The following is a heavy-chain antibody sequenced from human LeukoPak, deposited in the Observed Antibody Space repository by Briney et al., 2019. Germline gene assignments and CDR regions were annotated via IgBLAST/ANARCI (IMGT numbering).Heavy chain of an antibody. J-gene: IGHJ5*02. CDR1: GGSISSYY. V-gene: IGHV4-4*07. Sequence: SGTLSLTCTVSGGSISSYYWSWIRQPAGKGLEWIGRIYTSGSTNYNPSLKSRVTISVDKSKNQSSLKLSSVTAADTAVYYCARHEAAAAYWFDPWGQGTLVTVSS. D-gene: IGHD6-13*01. CDR3: ARHEAAAAYWFDP. CDR2: IYTSGST.